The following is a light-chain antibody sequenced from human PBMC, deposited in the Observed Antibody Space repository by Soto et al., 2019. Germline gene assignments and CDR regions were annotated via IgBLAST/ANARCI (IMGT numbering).Light chain of an antibody. J-gene: IGLJ1*01. CDR2: EVS. V-gene: IGLV2-11*01. CDR1: GSDVGGYNY. CDR3: CSYAGRPYV. Sequence: QSVLTQPRSVSGSHGQSVTISCTGTGSDVGGYNYVSWYQQYPGKAPKLMIYEVSKRPSRVPDRFSGSKSGNTASLTISGVQAEDEADYYCCSYAGRPYVFGTGTKVTVL.